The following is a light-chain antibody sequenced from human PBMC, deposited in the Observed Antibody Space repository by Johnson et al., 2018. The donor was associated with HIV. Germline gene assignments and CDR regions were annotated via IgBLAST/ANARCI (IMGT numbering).Light chain of an antibody. CDR2: DNN. CDR1: SSNIGNNY. J-gene: IGLJ1*01. CDR3: GTWDSSLSAGGV. V-gene: IGLV1-51*01. Sequence: VLTQPPSVSAAPGQKVTISCSGSSSNIGNNYVSWYQQFPGTAPKLVIYDNNNRPSGIPDRFSGSKSGTSATLGITGLQTGDEADYYCGTWDSSLSAGGVFGTGTKVTVL.